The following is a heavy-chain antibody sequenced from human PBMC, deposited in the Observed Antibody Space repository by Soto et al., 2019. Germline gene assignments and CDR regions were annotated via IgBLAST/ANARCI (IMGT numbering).Heavy chain of an antibody. V-gene: IGHV3-33*01. J-gene: IGHJ6*02. CDR1: GFTFSSYG. D-gene: IGHD3-3*01. CDR3: ARDLGYYDFWSGYYTYYYGMDV. Sequence: GGSLRLSCAASGFTFSSYGMHWVRQAPGKGLEWVAVIWYDGSNKYYADSVKDRFTISRDNSKNTLYLQMNSLRAEDTAVYYCARDLGYYDFWSGYYTYYYGMDVWGQGTTVTVSS. CDR2: IWYDGSNK.